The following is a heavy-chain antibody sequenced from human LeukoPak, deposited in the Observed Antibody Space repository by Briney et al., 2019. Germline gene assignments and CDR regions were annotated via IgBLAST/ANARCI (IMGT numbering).Heavy chain of an antibody. CDR2: ISGSGGST. CDR1: GFTFSSYA. CDR3: AKHLIWSGYYSPIDAFDI. D-gene: IGHD3-3*01. Sequence: GGSLRLSCAASGFTFSSYAMSWVRQAPGKGLEWVSAISGSGGSTYYADSVKGRFTISRDNSKNTLYLQMDSLRAEHTAVYYCAKHLIWSGYYSPIDAFDIWGQGTMVTVSS. V-gene: IGHV3-23*01. J-gene: IGHJ3*02.